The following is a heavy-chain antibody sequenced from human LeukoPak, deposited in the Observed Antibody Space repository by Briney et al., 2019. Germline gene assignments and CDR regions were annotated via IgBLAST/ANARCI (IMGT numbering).Heavy chain of an antibody. CDR2: INHSGST. CDR1: GGSFSGYY. V-gene: IGHV4-34*01. J-gene: IGHJ6*02. CDR3: ARTLQYYDFWSGLTTPYGMDV. Sequence: PSETLSLTCAVYGGSFSGYYWSWIRQPPGKGLEWIGGINHSGSTNYNPSLKSRVTISVDTSKNQFSLKLSSVTAADTAVYYCARTLQYYDFWSGLTTPYGMDVWGQGTTVTVSS. D-gene: IGHD3-3*01.